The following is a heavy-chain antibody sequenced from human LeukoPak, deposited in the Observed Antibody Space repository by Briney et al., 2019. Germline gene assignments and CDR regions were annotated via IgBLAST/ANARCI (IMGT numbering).Heavy chain of an antibody. CDR1: GYTFTVYY. CDR3: AREHYYDSSGYLLGWFDP. CDR2: INPNSGGT. J-gene: IGHJ5*02. Sequence: RASVTVSCKASGYTFTVYYMHWVRQAPGQGLEWMGRINPNSGGTNYAQKFQGRVTMTRDTSISTAYMELSRLRSDDTAVYYCAREHYYDSSGYLLGWFDPWGQGTLVTVPS. V-gene: IGHV1-2*06. D-gene: IGHD3-22*01.